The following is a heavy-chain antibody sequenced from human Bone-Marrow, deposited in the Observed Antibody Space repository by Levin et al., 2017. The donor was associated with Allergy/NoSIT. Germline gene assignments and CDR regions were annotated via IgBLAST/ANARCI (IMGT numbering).Heavy chain of an antibody. CDR1: GFTFSSYA. J-gene: IGHJ4*02. CDR3: ARGQWLELYYFDY. CDR2: ISYDGSNK. Sequence: GGSLRLSCAASGFTFSSYAMHWVRQAPGKGLEWVAVISYDGSNKYYADSVKGRFTISRDNSKNTLYLQMNSLRAEDTAVYYCARGQWLELYYFDYWGQGTLVTVSA. D-gene: IGHD6-19*01. V-gene: IGHV3-30*04.